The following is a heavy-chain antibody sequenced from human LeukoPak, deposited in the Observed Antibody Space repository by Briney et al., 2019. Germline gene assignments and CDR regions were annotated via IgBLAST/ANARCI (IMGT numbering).Heavy chain of an antibody. CDR2: ISGNGGNT. Sequence: GGSLRLSCAASGFTFSSYAMSWVREAPGKGLEWVSTISGNGGNTYYADSVKGRFTISRDNSKNTLYLQMNSLRAEDTAVYYCAKDPDDFWSGSNWFDPWGQGTLVTVSS. D-gene: IGHD3-3*01. CDR3: AKDPDDFWSGSNWFDP. J-gene: IGHJ5*02. V-gene: IGHV3-23*01. CDR1: GFTFSSYA.